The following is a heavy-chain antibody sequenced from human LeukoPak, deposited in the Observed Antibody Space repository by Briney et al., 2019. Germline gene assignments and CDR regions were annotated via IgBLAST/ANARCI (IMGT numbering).Heavy chain of an antibody. J-gene: IGHJ3*01. V-gene: IGHV3-30-3*01. D-gene: IGHD4-23*01. CDR1: GFTFSSYA. CDR3: ARGDRGGFDL. CDR2: ISYDGSNK. Sequence: PGGSLRLSCAASGFTFSSYAMHWVRQAPGKGLEWVAVISYDGSNKYYADSVKGRFTISRDNAKNTLYLQMNSQRAEDTAVYYCARGDRGGFDLWGQGTMVTVSS.